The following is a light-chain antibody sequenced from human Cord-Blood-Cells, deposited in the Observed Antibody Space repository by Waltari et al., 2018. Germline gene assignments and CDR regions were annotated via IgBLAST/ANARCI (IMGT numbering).Light chain of an antibody. CDR2: DVS. CDR3: SSYTSSSTWV. J-gene: IGLJ3*02. V-gene: IGLV2-14*01. CDR1: SSDVGGYNY. Sequence: QSALTQPASVSGSPGQSITISCTGTSSDVGGYNYVSWYQQHPGKAPKLMIYDVSHRPSWVSSRFSCSNAGNPASLTISGLQAEDEAVYYCSSYTSSSTWVFGGGTKLTVL.